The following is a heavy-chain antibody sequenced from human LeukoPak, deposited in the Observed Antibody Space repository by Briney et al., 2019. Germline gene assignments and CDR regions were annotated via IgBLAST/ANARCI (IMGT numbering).Heavy chain of an antibody. D-gene: IGHD6-19*01. V-gene: IGHV4-34*01. CDR3: ARGGWYGSFFDY. CDR2: INHSGST. J-gene: IGHJ4*02. CDR1: GGSFSGYY. Sequence: SETVSLTCAVYGGSFSGYYWSWIRQPPGKGLEWIGEINHSGSTNYNPSLKSRVTISVDTSKNQFSLKLSSVTAADTAVYYCARGGWYGSFFDYWGQGTLVTVSS.